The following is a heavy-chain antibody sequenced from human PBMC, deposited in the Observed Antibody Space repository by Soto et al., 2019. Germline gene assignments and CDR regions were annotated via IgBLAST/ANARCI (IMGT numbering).Heavy chain of an antibody. CDR1: GFTFSSYA. J-gene: IGHJ4*02. V-gene: IGHV3-30-3*01. CDR3: ARDEGPYYDILTGYLSY. CDR2: ISYDGSNK. Sequence: QVQLVESGGGVVQPGRSLRLSCAASGFTFSSYAMHWVRQAPGKGLEWVAVISYDGSNKYYADSVKGRFTISRDNFKNTLYLQMNSLRAEDTAVDYCARDEGPYYDILTGYLSYWGQGTLVTVSS. D-gene: IGHD3-9*01.